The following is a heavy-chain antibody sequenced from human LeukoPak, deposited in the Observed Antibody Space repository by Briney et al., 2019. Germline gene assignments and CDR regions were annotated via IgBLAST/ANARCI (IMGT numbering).Heavy chain of an antibody. J-gene: IGHJ6*02. CDR3: ARCRAAYYYGMDV. D-gene: IGHD2-15*01. V-gene: IGHV3-21*01. CDR2: ISSSSSYI. Sequence: GGSLRLSCAASGFTFSSYSMNWVRQAPGKGLEWVSSISSSSSYIYYADSVKGRFTISRDNAKNSLYLQMNSLRAEDTAVYYCARCRAAYYYGMDVWGQGTTVTVSS. CDR1: GFTFSSYS.